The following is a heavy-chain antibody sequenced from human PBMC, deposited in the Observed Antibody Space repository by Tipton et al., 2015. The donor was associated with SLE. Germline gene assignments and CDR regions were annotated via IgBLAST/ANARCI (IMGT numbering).Heavy chain of an antibody. CDR1: GYTFTGYY. CDR3: AAPIPAAAHDAFDI. J-gene: IGHJ3*02. V-gene: IGHV1-2*02. CDR2: INPNSGGT. Sequence: QLVQSGAEVKKPGASVKVSCKASGYTFTGYYMHWVRQAPGHGLEWMGWINPNSGGTNYAQKFQGRVTMTRDTSISTACMELSRLRSDDTAVYYCAAPIPAAAHDAFDIWGQGTMVTVSS. D-gene: IGHD6-25*01.